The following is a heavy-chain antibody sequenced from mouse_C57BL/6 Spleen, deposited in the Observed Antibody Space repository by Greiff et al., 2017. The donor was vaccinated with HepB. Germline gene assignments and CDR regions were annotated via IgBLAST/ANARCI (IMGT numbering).Heavy chain of an antibody. CDR3: ARKAYYSNYVAWFAY. CDR1: GYTFTSYW. D-gene: IGHD2-5*01. CDR2: RDPSDSYT. J-gene: IGHJ3*01. V-gene: IGHV1-69*01. Sequence: QVQLKQPGAELVMPGASVKLSCKASGYTFTSYWMHWVKQRPGQGLEWIGERDPSDSYTNYNQKLKGKSTLTVDNSSSTAYMQLRSLTSEDSAVYYCARKAYYSNYVAWFAYWGQGTLVTVSA.